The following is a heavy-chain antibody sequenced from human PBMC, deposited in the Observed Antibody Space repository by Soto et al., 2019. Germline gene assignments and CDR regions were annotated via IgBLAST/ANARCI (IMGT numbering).Heavy chain of an antibody. CDR2: IYYSGST. CDR1: GGSISSGGYY. CDR3: ARDGFHYDSSGYRVTPYNWFDP. D-gene: IGHD3-22*01. J-gene: IGHJ5*02. V-gene: IGHV4-31*03. Sequence: PSETLSLTCTVSGGSISSGGYYWSWIRQHPGKGLEWIWYIYYSGSTYYNPSFKSRVTISVDTSKNQFSLKLSSVTAADTAVYYCARDGFHYDSSGYRVTPYNWFDPWGQGTLVTVSS.